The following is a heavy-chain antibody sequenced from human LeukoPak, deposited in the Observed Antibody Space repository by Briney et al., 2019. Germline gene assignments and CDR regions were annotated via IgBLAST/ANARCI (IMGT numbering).Heavy chain of an antibody. V-gene: IGHV1-69*02. CDR1: GGTXSGHT. J-gene: IGHJ4*02. CDR2: IIPILNIA. D-gene: IGHD6-6*01. Sequence: SCKAXGGTXSGHTFSWVRQAPGQGLEWMGRIIPILNIANYAQKLQGRVTITAHKSTTTAYMDLSSLTSEDTAVYYCARGGQLSTGAYFDYWGQGTLVTIAS. CDR3: ARGGQLSTGAYFDY.